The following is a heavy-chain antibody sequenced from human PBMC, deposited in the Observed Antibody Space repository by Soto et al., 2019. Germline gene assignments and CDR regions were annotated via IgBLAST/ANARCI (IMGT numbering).Heavy chain of an antibody. CDR3: ARESTSTRSFDI. CDR1: GYSFTIYV. V-gene: IGHV1-18*01. J-gene: IGHJ3*02. CDR2: IGADSGST. Sequence: ASVKVSCKASGYSFTIYVITWVRQAPGQGLERMGWIGADSGSTDYAQNFQGRVTLTTDTSTTTAYMELSSLRSEDTAVCYCARESTSTRSFDIWGQGSIVHVS.